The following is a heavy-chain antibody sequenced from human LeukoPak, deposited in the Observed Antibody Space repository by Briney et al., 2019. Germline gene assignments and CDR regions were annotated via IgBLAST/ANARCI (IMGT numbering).Heavy chain of an antibody. CDR2: IYYSVST. V-gene: IGHV4-31*03. J-gene: IGHJ6*02. Sequence: SQTLSLTCTVSGGSISSGGYYWSWIRQHPGKGLEWIGYIYYSVSTYYNPSLKSRVTISVDTSKNQFSLKLSSVTAADTAVYYCARDTADQEGSYFCGMDVWGQGTTVTVSS. CDR1: GGSISSGGYY. D-gene: IGHD3-10*01. CDR3: ARDTADQEGSYFCGMDV.